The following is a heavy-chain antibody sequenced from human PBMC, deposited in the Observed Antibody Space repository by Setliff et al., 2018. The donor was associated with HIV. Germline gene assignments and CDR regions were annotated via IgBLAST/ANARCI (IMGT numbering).Heavy chain of an antibody. CDR1: DGSTSSYY. CDR3: ARDQGSTWFWDYFDY. V-gene: IGHV4-4*07. CDR2: IYSSGTT. Sequence: SETLSPTCTVSDGSTSSYYWNWFRQPAGKGLEWIGRIYSSGTTIYNPSLKSRVAMSVDTSKNQFSLKLSSVTAADTATYYCARDQGSTWFWDYFDYWGQGTLVTVSS. D-gene: IGHD6-13*01. J-gene: IGHJ4*02.